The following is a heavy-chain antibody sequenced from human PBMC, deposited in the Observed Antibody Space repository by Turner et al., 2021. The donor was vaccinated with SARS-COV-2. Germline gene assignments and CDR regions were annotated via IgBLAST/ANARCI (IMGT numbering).Heavy chain of an antibody. CDR2: IGYDGSKK. CDR3: AREHYYDSSGYTLDAFDI. Sequence: QVQLVESGGGVVQPGRSLRLSCAASGFTFSSYGMHWVRQGPGKGLGSVGVIGYDGSKKYEADSLKGRIDIARDISKNTLYRQMNSLRAEDTAVYDCAREHYYDSSGYTLDAFDIWGQGTMVTISS. J-gene: IGHJ3*02. D-gene: IGHD3-22*01. V-gene: IGHV3-33*01. CDR1: GFTFSSYG.